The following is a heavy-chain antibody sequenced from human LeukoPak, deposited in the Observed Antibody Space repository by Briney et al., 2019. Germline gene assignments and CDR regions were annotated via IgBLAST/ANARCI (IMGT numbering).Heavy chain of an antibody. CDR2: ISSSDTYT. V-gene: IGHV3-11*03. J-gene: IGHJ3*01. Sequence: GGSLRLSCAASGFPFRDYYMSWVRQAPGKGLEWLSYISSSDTYTYYADSVRGRFSISRDNANNSLFLHMNSLRAEDTAVYYCARSRGFHSMDSFPVWGQGTMFIVSS. D-gene: IGHD3-10*01. CDR1: GFPFRDYY. CDR3: ARSRGFHSMDSFPV.